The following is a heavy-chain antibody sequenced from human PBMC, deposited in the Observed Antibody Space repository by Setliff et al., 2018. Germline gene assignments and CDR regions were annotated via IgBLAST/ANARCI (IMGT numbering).Heavy chain of an antibody. Sequence: SETLSLTCTVSGAYISGNSYYWAWIRQPPGRGLEWIASTYYSGSTSYNPSLKSRVTISVDTSNSQFSLKLTSVTAADTAVYYCARAPRYFDPTGSYCDFWGQGTLVTVSS. D-gene: IGHD3-22*01. CDR1: GAYISGNSYY. V-gene: IGHV4-39*07. J-gene: IGHJ4*02. CDR2: TYYSGST. CDR3: ARAPRYFDPTGSYCDF.